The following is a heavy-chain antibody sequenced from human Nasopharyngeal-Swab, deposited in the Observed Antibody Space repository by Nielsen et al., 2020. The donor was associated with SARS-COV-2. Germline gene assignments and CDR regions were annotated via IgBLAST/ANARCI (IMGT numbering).Heavy chain of an antibody. CDR2: ISYDGSNK. Sequence: GGSLEISWAAFGFTFSSYAMHWVRQAPGKGLEWVAVISYDGSNKYYADSVKGRFTISRDNSKNTLYLQMNSLRAEDTAVYYCAREDLPSYYYDSSGYYEGNYGMDVWGQGTTVTVSS. CDR3: AREDLPSYYYDSSGYYEGNYGMDV. V-gene: IGHV3-30*04. J-gene: IGHJ6*02. CDR1: GFTFSSYA. D-gene: IGHD3-22*01.